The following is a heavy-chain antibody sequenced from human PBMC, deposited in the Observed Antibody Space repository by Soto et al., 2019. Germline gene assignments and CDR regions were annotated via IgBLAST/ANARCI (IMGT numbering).Heavy chain of an antibody. CDR1: GFTFTRYS. J-gene: IGHJ4*02. V-gene: IGHV3-21*06. Sequence: GGSLRLSCAASGFTFTRYSMNWVRQAPGKGLEWVSSISSTTNYIYYGDSMKGRFTISRDNAKNSLYLEMNSLRAEDTAVYYCPRESEDLTSNFDYWCQGTLVTVSS. CDR3: PRESEDLTSNFDY. CDR2: ISSTTNYI.